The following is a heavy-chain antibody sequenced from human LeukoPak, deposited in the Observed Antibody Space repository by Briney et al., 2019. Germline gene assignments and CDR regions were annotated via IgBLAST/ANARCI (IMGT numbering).Heavy chain of an antibody. Sequence: SETLSLTCTVSSGSITSYYWNWIRQPAGKGLESIGRIYSSGSTDYNPSLKSRVTMSVDTSKNQFSLNLSSVTAADSAVYYCARARGRLLLVDYWGRGTLVTVSS. CDR3: ARARGRLLLVDY. J-gene: IGHJ4*02. D-gene: IGHD2-15*01. CDR2: IYSSGST. V-gene: IGHV4-4*07. CDR1: SGSITSYY.